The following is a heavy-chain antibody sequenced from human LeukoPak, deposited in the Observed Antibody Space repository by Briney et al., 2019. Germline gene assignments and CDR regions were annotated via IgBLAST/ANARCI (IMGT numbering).Heavy chain of an antibody. CDR3: ARENGPYYYYGMDV. CDR1: GGSISSGGYS. V-gene: IGHV4-30-2*01. D-gene: IGHD1-1*01. CDR2: IYHSGST. Sequence: SQTLSLTCAVSGGSISSGGYSWSWIRQPPGKGLEWIGYIYHSGSTYYNPSLKSRVTISVDRSKNQFSLKLSSVTAADTAVYYCARENGPYYYYGMDVWGQGTTVTVS. J-gene: IGHJ6*02.